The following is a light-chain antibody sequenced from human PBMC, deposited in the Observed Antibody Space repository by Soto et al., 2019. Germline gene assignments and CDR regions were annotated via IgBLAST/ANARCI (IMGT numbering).Light chain of an antibody. CDR3: GTWXXXXXXXX. Sequence: QSVLTQPPSVSAAPGQKVTISCSGSSSNIGNNYVSWYQQLPGTAPKLLIYDNNKRPSGIPDRFSGSKSGTSATLGITGLXXGDESDYYCGTWXXXXXXXXFGGG. J-gene: IGLJ3*02. CDR2: DNN. V-gene: IGLV1-51*01. CDR1: SSNIGNNY.